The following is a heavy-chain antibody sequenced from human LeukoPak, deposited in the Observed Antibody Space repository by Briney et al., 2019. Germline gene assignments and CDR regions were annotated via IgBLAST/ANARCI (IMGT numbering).Heavy chain of an antibody. Sequence: GXSLRXSCAASGFTFSSYEMNWVRQAPGKGLEWVSYISSSGSTIYYADSVKGRFTISRDNAKNSLYLQMSSLRAEDTAVYYCAELGITMIGGVWGKGTTVTISS. J-gene: IGHJ6*04. CDR1: GFTFSSYE. D-gene: IGHD3-10*02. V-gene: IGHV3-48*03. CDR3: AELGITMIGGV. CDR2: ISSSGSTI.